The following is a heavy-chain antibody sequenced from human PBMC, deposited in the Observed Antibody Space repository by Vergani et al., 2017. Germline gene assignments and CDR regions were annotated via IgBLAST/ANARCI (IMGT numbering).Heavy chain of an antibody. CDR2: IGKDGINK. J-gene: IGHJ4*02. D-gene: IGHD3-22*01. V-gene: IGHV3-30*02. Sequence: QVQLVESAGGAVQPGGSLRLSCAASGFTFSNFGMHWIRQAPGKGLEWLAYIGKDGINKRYRDAVKGRFTVSRDNSKDILYLQMDSLRSEDTAVYYCARDGVNYYDSSGTNDYWDQGTLVTVSS. CDR1: GFTFSNFG. CDR3: ARDGVNYYDSSGTNDY.